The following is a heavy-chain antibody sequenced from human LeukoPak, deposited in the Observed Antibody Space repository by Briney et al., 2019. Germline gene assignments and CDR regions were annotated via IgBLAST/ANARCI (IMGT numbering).Heavy chain of an antibody. V-gene: IGHV3-30*03. D-gene: IGHD3-3*01. CDR3: AREATWGEWYFDH. CDR1: GITFSRHG. Sequence: GGSLRLSCVASGITFSRHGMDWVRQAPGKGLEWVAVIADDGGVKQYADSVKGRFTVSRDNSKSTLYLQMNGLSVEDTAIYYCAREATWGEWYFDHWGQGTPVTVSS. CDR2: IADDGGVK. J-gene: IGHJ4*02.